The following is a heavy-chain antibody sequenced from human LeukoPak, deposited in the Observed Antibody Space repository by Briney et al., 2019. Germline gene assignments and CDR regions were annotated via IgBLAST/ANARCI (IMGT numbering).Heavy chain of an antibody. J-gene: IGHJ4*02. CDR3: ARGAYDSSGYFHSNFDY. CDR1: GFTVSSNY. CDR2: IYSGGST. V-gene: IGHV3-66*01. D-gene: IGHD3-22*01. Sequence: GGSLRLSCAASGFTVSSNYMSWVRQAPGKGLKWVSVIYSGGSTYYADSVKGRFTISRDNSKNTLYLQMNSLRAEDTAVYYCARGAYDSSGYFHSNFDYWGQGTLVTVSS.